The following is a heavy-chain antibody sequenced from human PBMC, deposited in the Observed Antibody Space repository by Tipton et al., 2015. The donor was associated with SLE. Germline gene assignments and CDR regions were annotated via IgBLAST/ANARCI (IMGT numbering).Heavy chain of an antibody. Sequence: TLSLTCTVSGGSISSYYWAWIRQPPGKGLEWIGYTYTSGRITKYNPSLMNRVTISVDTSKNQFSLKLSSVTAADTAVYYCARAYDFGDLGGFDIWGQGTMVTVSS. CDR3: ARAYDFGDLGGFDI. CDR1: GGSISSYY. J-gene: IGHJ3*02. D-gene: IGHD4-17*01. V-gene: IGHV4-4*08. CDR2: TYTSGRIT.